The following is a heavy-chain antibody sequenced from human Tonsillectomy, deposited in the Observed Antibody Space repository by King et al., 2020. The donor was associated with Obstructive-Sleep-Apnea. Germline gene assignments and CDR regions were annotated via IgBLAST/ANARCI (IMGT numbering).Heavy chain of an antibody. V-gene: IGHV5-51*01. D-gene: IGHD3-9*01. J-gene: IGHJ4*02. CDR2: IHPYDSDT. Sequence: EVQVVQSGAEVKKPGESLKISCKGSGYSFSNYWIGWVRQMPGKGLEWMGVIHPYDSDTRYSPSFEGQVTFSADKSISTAYLQWTSLKASDTAMYYCARRDDILTSYYFDYWGQGTLVTVSS. CDR3: ARRDDILTSYYFDY. CDR1: GYSFSNYW.